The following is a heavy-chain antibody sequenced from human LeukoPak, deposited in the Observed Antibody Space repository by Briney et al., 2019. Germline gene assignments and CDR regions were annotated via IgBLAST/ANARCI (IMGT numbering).Heavy chain of an antibody. J-gene: IGHJ5*02. CDR1: GDSISNSSHY. V-gene: IGHV4-39*01. D-gene: IGHD3-3*01. CDR3: ARLFGSVVTNWFDP. CDR2: IYDSGST. Sequence: SETLSLTCTVSGDSISNSSHYWGWIRQPPGKGLEWIGSIYDSGSTYYNPSLKSRVTISVDTSKDQFSLKPSSVTAADTAVYYCARLFGSVVTNWFDPWGQGSLVTVSS.